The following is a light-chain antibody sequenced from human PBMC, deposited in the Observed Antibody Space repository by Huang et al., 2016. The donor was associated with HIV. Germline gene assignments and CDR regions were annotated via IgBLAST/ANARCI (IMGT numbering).Light chain of an antibody. Sequence: EIVMTQSPVTLSVSPGERATLSCRASQSVSSNLAWYQQKPGQAPRLLIYGASTTATGVAARFSGSGCGTEFTLTISSRQSEDVALYYCQQYNNWPPITFGQGTRLEIK. CDR3: QQYNNWPPIT. V-gene: IGKV3-15*01. CDR1: QSVSSN. CDR2: GAS. J-gene: IGKJ5*01.